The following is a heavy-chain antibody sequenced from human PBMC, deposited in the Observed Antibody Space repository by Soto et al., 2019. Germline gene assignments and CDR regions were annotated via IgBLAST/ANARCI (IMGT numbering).Heavy chain of an antibody. D-gene: IGHD6-13*01. V-gene: IGHV3-33*01. CDR3: ARGYGWFDP. Sequence: QVQLVESGGGVVQPGRSLRLSCAASGFTFSSYGMHWVRQAPGKGLEWVAVLWYDGSNKYYADSVKGRFTISRDNSKNTLYLQMNSLRAGDTAVYYCARGYGWFDPWGQGTLVTVSS. CDR2: LWYDGSNK. CDR1: GFTFSSYG. J-gene: IGHJ5*02.